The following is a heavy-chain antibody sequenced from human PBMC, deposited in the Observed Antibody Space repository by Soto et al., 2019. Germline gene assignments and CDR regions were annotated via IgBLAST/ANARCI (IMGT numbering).Heavy chain of an antibody. Sequence: ASVAVSCKASGYTFTIYAMHWVRPATGQRLEWMGWINAGNGNTKYSQKFQGRVTITRDTSASTAYMELNSLRSEDTAVFSCGRSIGYYYVDYWGQGALVTASS. D-gene: IGHD3-22*01. CDR1: GYTFTIYA. CDR3: GRSIGYYYVDY. V-gene: IGHV1-3*01. J-gene: IGHJ4*02. CDR2: INAGNGNT.